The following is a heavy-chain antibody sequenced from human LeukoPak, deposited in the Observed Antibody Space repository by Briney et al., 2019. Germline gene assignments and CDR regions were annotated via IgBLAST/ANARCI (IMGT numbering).Heavy chain of an antibody. V-gene: IGHV4-59*08. CDR3: ARVGTAMALYGYYGMDV. CDR1: GASISSYY. D-gene: IGHD5-18*01. Sequence: SETLSLTCTVSGASISSYYWSWIRQPPGKGLEWIGYIYYSGTTNYNPSLKSRVTLSVDTSKSQFSLKLSSVTAADTAVYYCARVGTAMALYGYYGMDVWGQGTAVTVSS. CDR2: IYYSGTT. J-gene: IGHJ6*02.